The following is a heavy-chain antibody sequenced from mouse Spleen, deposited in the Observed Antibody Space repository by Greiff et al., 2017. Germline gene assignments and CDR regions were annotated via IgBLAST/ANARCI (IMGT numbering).Heavy chain of an antibody. CDR3: ARSPYGNYVGY. V-gene: IGHV1-66*01. CDR1: GYSFTNYY. J-gene: IGHJ2*01. CDR2: IYPGSGNI. Sequence: QVQLQQSGPELVKPGASVKISCKASGYSFTNYYIHWVMQRPGQGLEWIGWIYPGSGNIKYNEKFKGKGTLTADTSSNTAYMQLSSLTSEDSAVYYCARSPYGNYVGYWGQGTTLTVSS. D-gene: IGHD2-10*02.